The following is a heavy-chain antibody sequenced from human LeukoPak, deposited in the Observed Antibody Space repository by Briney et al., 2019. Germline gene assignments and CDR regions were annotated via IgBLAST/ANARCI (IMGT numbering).Heavy chain of an antibody. CDR3: ARSWGVVVTEPNWYFDL. CDR2: ISPGDSDT. V-gene: IGHV5-51*01. CDR1: GYSFTSYW. J-gene: IGHJ2*01. Sequence: GESLKISCKSSGYSFTSYWIAWVRQMPGKGLEWMGIISPGDSDTRYNSSFQGQVTISADKSISTAYLQWSRLKASDTAMYYCARSWGVVVTEPNWYFDLWGRGTLVTVSS. D-gene: IGHD2-21*02.